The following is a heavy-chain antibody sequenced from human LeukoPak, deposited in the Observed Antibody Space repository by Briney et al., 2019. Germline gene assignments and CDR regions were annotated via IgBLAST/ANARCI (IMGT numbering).Heavy chain of an antibody. CDR3: ARAEGHYYGSGSYSDY. CDR2: ISSSSSSI. D-gene: IGHD3-10*01. V-gene: IGHV3-48*04. Sequence: GGSLRLSCAASGFTFSSYSMNWVRQAPGKGLEWVSYISSSSSSIYYADSVKGRFTISRDNAKNSLYLQMNSLRAEDTAVYYCARAEGHYYGSGSYSDYWGQGTLVTVSS. CDR1: GFTFSSYS. J-gene: IGHJ4*02.